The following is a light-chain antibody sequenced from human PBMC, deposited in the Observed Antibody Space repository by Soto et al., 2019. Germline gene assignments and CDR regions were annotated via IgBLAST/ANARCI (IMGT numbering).Light chain of an antibody. CDR2: ATS. V-gene: IGKV1-39*01. CDR3: QQSYNTPRLT. J-gene: IGKJ4*01. Sequence: DIQLTQSPSSLSASVGDRVTVTCRASQNISRYLNWYQQIPGKAPKLLIYATSSLQSGVPSRFRGSGGGAEFTLTISSLQPEGFAVYYCQQSYNTPRLTFGGGTKLDIK. CDR1: QNISRY.